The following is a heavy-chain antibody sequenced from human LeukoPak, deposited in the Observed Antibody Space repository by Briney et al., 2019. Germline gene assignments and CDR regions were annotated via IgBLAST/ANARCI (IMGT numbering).Heavy chain of an antibody. CDR3: AKDSARKSIVGSTTRGVNGY. CDR2: ISSTGNPR. CDR1: GLSFSDYS. Sequence: GGSLRLSCTASGLSFSDYSMNWVRQAPGKGLEWVSYISSTGNPRHYAESVEGRFTISRDNAKNSLYLQMNSLRAEDTAVYYCAKDSARKSIVGSTTRGVNGYWGQGTLVTVSS. J-gene: IGHJ4*02. V-gene: IGHV3-48*04. D-gene: IGHD1-26*01.